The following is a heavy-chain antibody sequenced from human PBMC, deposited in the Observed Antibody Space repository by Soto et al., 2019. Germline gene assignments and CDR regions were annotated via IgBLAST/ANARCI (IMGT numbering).Heavy chain of an antibody. Sequence: QVQLQESGPGLVKPSETLSLTCSVSGGSIGSYYWSWIRQPPGKGLEWIGYIYYRGSTNYNPSLSNRVTIAVDTSKNQFSLKLSSVTAADTAVYYCARGGWRQIDYWGQGTLVTVAT. J-gene: IGHJ4*02. CDR3: ARGGWRQIDY. CDR2: IYYRGST. V-gene: IGHV4-59*08. D-gene: IGHD3-3*01. CDR1: GGSIGSYY.